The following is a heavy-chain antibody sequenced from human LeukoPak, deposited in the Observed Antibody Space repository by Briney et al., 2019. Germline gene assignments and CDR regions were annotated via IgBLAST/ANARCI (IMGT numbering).Heavy chain of an antibody. CDR2: ISTSGRT. CDR3: ARGPLNGITEYFQH. V-gene: IGHV4-61*02. CDR1: VGSISSGRYY. D-gene: IGHD3-9*01. J-gene: IGHJ1*01. Sequence: SQTLSLTCTVSVGSISSGRYYWSWIRQPAGKGLEWIGRISTSGRTDYNPSLKSRVTISVDTSKNQFSLKLSSVTAADTAVYYCARGPLNGITEYFQHWGQGTLVTVSS.